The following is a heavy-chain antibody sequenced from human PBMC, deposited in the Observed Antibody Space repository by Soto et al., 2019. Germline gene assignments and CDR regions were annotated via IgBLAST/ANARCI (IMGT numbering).Heavy chain of an antibody. D-gene: IGHD4-17*01. CDR2: IYYLGST. CDR1: GGSISNTVYY. Sequence: QLQLQESGPGLVKPSETLSLTCTVSGGSISNTVYYWAWVRQPPGKGLDWIGAIYYLGSTYYNSTLKSRVTISVDTSKNQYSLRVTSVTAADTAVYYCARVRGMTTATSDRDIDVWGQGTTVTVSS. CDR3: ARVRGMTTATSDRDIDV. J-gene: IGHJ6*02. V-gene: IGHV4-39*01.